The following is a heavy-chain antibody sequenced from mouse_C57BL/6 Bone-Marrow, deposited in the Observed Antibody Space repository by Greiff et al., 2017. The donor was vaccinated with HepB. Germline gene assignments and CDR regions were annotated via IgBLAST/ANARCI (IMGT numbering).Heavy chain of an antibody. D-gene: IGHD1-1*01. CDR3: TGIIYYYGYFDV. J-gene: IGHJ1*03. Sequence: EVQRVESGGGLVKPGGSLKLSCAASGFTFSDYGMHWVRQAPEKGLEWVAQIRLKSDNYATHYAESVKGRFTISRDDSKSSVYLQMNNLRAEDTGIDYCTGIIYYYGYFDVWGTGTTVTVSS. CDR1: GFTFSDYG. CDR2: IRLKSDNYAT. V-gene: IGHV6-3*01.